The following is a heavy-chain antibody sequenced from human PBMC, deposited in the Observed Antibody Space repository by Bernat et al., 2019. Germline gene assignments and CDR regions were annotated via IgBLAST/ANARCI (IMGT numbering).Heavy chain of an antibody. Sequence: EVQLVESGGGLVQPGGSLRLSCAASGFTFSSYAMHWVRQAPGKGLEYVSAISSNGGSTYYANSVKGRFTISRDNSKNTLYLQMGSLRAEDMAVYYCARGIRSGYSYGPSDYWGQGTLVTVSS. J-gene: IGHJ4*02. CDR1: GFTFSSYA. CDR3: ARGIRSGYSYGPSDY. V-gene: IGHV3-64*01. CDR2: ISSNGGST. D-gene: IGHD5-18*01.